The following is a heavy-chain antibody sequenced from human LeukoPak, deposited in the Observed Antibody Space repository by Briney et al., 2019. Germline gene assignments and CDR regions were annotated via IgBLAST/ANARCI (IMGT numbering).Heavy chain of an antibody. CDR2: IYYSGST. J-gene: IGHJ4*02. Sequence: SSETLSLTCTVSGGSISSYYWSWIRQPPGKGLEWIGYIYYSGSTNYNPSLKSRVTISVDTSKNQFSLKLSSVTAADTAVYYCARAVTIFGVVIDYWGQGTLVTVSS. CDR3: ARAVTIFGVVIDY. CDR1: GGSISSYY. D-gene: IGHD3-3*01. V-gene: IGHV4-59*12.